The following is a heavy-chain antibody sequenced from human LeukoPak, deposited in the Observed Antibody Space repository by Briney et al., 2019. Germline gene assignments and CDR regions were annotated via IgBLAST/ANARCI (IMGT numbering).Heavy chain of an antibody. J-gene: IGHJ5*02. V-gene: IGHV3-7*05. CDR3: AKPRPSYSSSWYDH. D-gene: IGHD6-13*01. CDR2: INEDGSQK. Sequence: GGSLRLSCAASGFFFRSYWMIWGRQAPGKGLEWVANINEDGSQKKYVDSVRGRFTISRDNAKNSLFLQMNSLTVDDTAVYYCAKPRPSYSSSWYDHWGQGTLVTVSS. CDR1: GFFFRSYW.